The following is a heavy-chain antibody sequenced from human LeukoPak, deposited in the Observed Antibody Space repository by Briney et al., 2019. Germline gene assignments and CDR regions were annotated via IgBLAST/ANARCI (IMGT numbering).Heavy chain of an antibody. D-gene: IGHD3-22*01. CDR3: ARGSDYDSSGYYYFDY. Sequence: AGGSLRLSCAASGLTVSSNYMSWVRQAPGKGLEWVSVIYSGGSTYYADSVKGRFTISRDNSKNTLYLQMNSLRAEDTAVYYCARGSDYDSSGYYYFDYWGQGTLVTVSS. V-gene: IGHV3-66*01. CDR1: GLTVSSNY. J-gene: IGHJ4*02. CDR2: IYSGGST.